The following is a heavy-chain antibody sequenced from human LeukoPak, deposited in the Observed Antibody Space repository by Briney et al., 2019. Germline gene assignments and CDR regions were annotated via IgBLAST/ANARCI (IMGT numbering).Heavy chain of an antibody. CDR2: ISYDGSNK. V-gene: IGHV3-30-3*01. CDR3: AKDSLIVVVPAAYHY. J-gene: IGHJ4*02. D-gene: IGHD2-2*01. Sequence: QTGGSLRLSCAASGFTFSSYAMHWVRQAPGKGLEWVAVISYDGSNKYYADSVKGRFTISRDNSKNTLYLQMNSLRAEDTAVYYCAKDSLIVVVPAAYHYWGQGTLVTVSS. CDR1: GFTFSSYA.